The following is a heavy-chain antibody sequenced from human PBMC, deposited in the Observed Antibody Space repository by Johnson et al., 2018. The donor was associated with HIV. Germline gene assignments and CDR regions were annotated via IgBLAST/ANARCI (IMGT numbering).Heavy chain of an antibody. CDR2: ISSSGSTI. V-gene: IGHV3-11*01. D-gene: IGHD1-26*01. J-gene: IGHJ3*02. Sequence: QVQLVESGGGLVQPGRSLRLSCAASGFTVSSNYMSWIRQAPGKGLEWVSYISSSGSTIYYAASVKGRFTISRDNAKNSLHLQMNSLRAEDTSLYYCARDNSGSDAFDIWGQGTMVTVSS. CDR3: ARDNSGSDAFDI. CDR1: GFTVSSNY.